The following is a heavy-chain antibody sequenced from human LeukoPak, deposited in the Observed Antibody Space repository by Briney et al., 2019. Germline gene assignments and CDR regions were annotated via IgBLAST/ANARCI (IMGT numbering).Heavy chain of an antibody. J-gene: IGHJ6*02. Sequence: GASVKVSCKASGYTFTSYGISWVRQAPGQGLEWMGWISAYNGNTNYAQKLQGRVTMTTDTSTSTAYMELRSLRSDDTAVYYCARVDGSSWYLRDYYYYGMDVWGQGTTVTVSS. CDR2: ISAYNGNT. V-gene: IGHV1-18*01. CDR3: ARVDGSSWYLRDYYYYGMDV. CDR1: GYTFTSYG. D-gene: IGHD6-13*01.